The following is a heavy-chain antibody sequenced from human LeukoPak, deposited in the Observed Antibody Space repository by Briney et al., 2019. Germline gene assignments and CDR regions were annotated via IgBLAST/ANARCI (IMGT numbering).Heavy chain of an antibody. CDR1: GFTFSSYA. Sequence: GGSLRLSCAASGFTFSSYAMHWVRQAPGKGLEWVAVISYDGSNKYYADSVKGRFTISRDNSKNTLYLHVNSLRAEDTAVYYCAKGRVIDLDYYSMDVWGKGTTVTVSS. CDR2: ISYDGSNK. D-gene: IGHD3-22*01. CDR3: AKGRVIDLDYYSMDV. J-gene: IGHJ6*03. V-gene: IGHV3-30-3*01.